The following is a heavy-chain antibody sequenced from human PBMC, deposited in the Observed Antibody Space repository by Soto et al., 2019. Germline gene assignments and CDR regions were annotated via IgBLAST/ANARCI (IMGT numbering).Heavy chain of an antibody. D-gene: IGHD3-22*01. Sequence: GGSLRLSCEASGFTFSSYGMHWVRQAPGKGLEWVAVIWYDGSNKYYADSMKGRFTISRDNSKNTLYLQMNSLRAEDTAVYYCARRGYYDSSGGEGGMDVWGQGTTVTVSS. CDR2: IWYDGSNK. CDR3: ARRGYYDSSGGEGGMDV. CDR1: GFTFSSYG. J-gene: IGHJ6*02. V-gene: IGHV3-33*01.